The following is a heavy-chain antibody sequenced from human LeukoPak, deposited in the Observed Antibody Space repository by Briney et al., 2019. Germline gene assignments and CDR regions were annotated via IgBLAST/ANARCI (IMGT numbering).Heavy chain of an antibody. Sequence: PGGSLRLSCAASGFTFDDYAMHWVRQAPGKGLEWVSGISWNSGSIGYADSVKGRFTISRDKAKNSLYLQMNSLRGEDMALYYCAKADCSSTSCYAGYWGQGTLVTVSS. J-gene: IGHJ4*02. CDR1: GFTFDDYA. CDR2: ISWNSGSI. D-gene: IGHD2-2*01. CDR3: AKADCSSTSCYAGY. V-gene: IGHV3-9*03.